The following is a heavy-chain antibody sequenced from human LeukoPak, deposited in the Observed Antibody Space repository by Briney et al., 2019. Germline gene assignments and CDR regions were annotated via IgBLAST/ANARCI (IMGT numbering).Heavy chain of an antibody. V-gene: IGHV4-34*01. CDR1: GGSFSGYY. CDR2: INHSGST. D-gene: IGHD2-15*01. J-gene: IGHJ4*02. Sequence: KAPETLSLTCAVYGGSFSGYYWSWIRQPPGKGLEWIGEINHSGSTNYNPSLKSRVTISVDTSKNQFSLKLSSETAADTAVYYCARGRRSGSLGYCSGGSCYKKVGLDYWGQGTLVTVSS. CDR3: ARGRRSGSLGYCSGGSCYKKVGLDY.